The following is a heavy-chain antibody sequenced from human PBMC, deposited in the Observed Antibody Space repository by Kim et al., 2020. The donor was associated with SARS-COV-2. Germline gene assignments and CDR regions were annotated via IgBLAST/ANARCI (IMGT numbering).Heavy chain of an antibody. Sequence: SETLSLTCTVSGGSISSYYWSWIRQPPGKGLEWIGYIYYSGSTNYNTSLKSRVTISVDTSKNQFSLKLSSVTAADTAVYYCARAGSSWAHYYYYGMDVWG. D-gene: IGHD6-13*01. CDR2: IYYSGST. J-gene: IGHJ6*01. V-gene: IGHV4-59*01. CDR1: GGSISSYY. CDR3: ARAGSSWAHYYYYGMDV.